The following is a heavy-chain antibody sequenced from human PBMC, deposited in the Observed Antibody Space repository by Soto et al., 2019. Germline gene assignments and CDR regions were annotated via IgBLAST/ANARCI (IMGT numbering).Heavy chain of an antibody. CDR2: IIPIVGMT. J-gene: IGHJ6*03. D-gene: IGHD4-17*01. Sequence: GASVKVSCKASGGTFSSHTFTWVRQAPGQGLEWMGRIIPIVGMTNYTQKLQGRVTLTADKSTGTAYMELRSLRSDDTAVYYCATSDLYGDHEGNYYYYCSMDVWGKGTAVTVSS. CDR3: ATSDLYGDHEGNYYYYCSMDV. CDR1: GGTFSSHT. V-gene: IGHV1-69*02.